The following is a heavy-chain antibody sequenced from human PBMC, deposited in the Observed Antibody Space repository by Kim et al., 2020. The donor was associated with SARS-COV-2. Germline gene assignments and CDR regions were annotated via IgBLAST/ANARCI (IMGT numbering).Heavy chain of an antibody. CDR1: GGSISSSSYY. J-gene: IGHJ4*02. CDR3: ARVGQGSLVAGDFDY. CDR2: IYYSGST. V-gene: IGHV4-39*07. Sequence: SETLSLTCTVSGGSISSSSYYWGWIRQPPGKGLEWIGSIYYSGSTYYNPSLKSRVTISVDTSKNQFSLKLSSVTAADTAVYYCARVGQGSLVAGDFDYWGQGTLVTVSS. D-gene: IGHD2-15*01.